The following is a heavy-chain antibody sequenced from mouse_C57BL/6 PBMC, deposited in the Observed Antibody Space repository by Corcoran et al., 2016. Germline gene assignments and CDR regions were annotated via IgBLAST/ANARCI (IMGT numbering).Heavy chain of an antibody. V-gene: IGHV9-3*01. CDR2: INTYSGVP. J-gene: IGHJ4*01. Sequence: QIQLVQSGPELKKPGETVKISCKASGYTFTTYGMSWVKQAPGKGLKWMGWINTYSGVPTYADDFKGRFAFSLETSASTAYLQTNNLKNEDTATYVCARFLKDQATGYAMDYWGQGTSVTVSS. CDR1: GYTFTTYG. D-gene: IGHD3-2*02. CDR3: ARFLKDQATGYAMDY.